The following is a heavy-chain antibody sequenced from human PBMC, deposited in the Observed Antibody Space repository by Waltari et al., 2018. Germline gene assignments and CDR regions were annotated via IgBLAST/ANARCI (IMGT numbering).Heavy chain of an antibody. J-gene: IGHJ3*02. Sequence: QVQLQESGPGLVKPSETLSLTCTVSGGSISSHYWSWIRQPPGKGLGWIGYIYYSGSPNSNPSLKGRVTVSVDTSKNQFSLNLSSVTAADTAVYYCATPDYYDSSGYYYPRGAFDIWGQGTMVTVSS. CDR2: IYYSGSP. CDR1: GGSISSHY. CDR3: ATPDYYDSSGYYYPRGAFDI. D-gene: IGHD3-22*01. V-gene: IGHV4-59*11.